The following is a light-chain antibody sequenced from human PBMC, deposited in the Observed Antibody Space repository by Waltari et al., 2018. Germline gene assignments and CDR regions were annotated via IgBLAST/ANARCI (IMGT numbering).Light chain of an antibody. J-gene: IGLJ2*01. CDR1: SSDIGGYDY. V-gene: IGLV2-14*03. CDR2: DVS. Sequence: HSALTQPASVSGSPGQSITISCTGTSSDIGGYDYVSWYQQHPGKAPKLMIYDVSNLPSGVSNRFSASKSADTASLTISGLQTEDEADYYCSSYTSISTSGIFGGGTKVTVL. CDR3: SSYTSISTSGI.